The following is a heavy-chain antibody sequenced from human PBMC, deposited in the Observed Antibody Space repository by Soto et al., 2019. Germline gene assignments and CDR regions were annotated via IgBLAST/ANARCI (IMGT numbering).Heavy chain of an antibody. CDR2: IIPVLDIT. V-gene: IGHV1-69*02. CDR3: TRGDSWGYYCLDI. CDR1: GHTFNSYS. Sequence: QVQLVQSGTEVKKPGSSVKVSCKASGHTFNSYSINWVRQAPGQGLEWMGRIIPVLDITNLTHKFQGRVSLTADRSTYTTYMDLSSLRSEDTAVYYCTRGDSWGYYCLDIWGQGTTVTVSS. D-gene: IGHD2-21*01. J-gene: IGHJ6*02.